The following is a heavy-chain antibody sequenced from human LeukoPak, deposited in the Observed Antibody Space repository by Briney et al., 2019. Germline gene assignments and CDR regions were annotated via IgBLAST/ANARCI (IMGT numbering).Heavy chain of an antibody. CDR2: IKQDGSEK. Sequence: GGSLRLSCAASGFTFSNYWMSWVRQAPGKGLEWVANIKQDGSEKFYVDSLKGRFTISRDNARNSLYLQMNSLRAEDTAVYYCATLGAYDRFDSWGQGTLVTVSS. D-gene: IGHD5-12*01. CDR1: GFTFSNYW. J-gene: IGHJ4*02. V-gene: IGHV3-7*05. CDR3: ATLGAYDRFDS.